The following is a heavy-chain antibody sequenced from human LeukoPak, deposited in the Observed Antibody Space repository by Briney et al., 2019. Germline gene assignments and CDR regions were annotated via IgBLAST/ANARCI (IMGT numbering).Heavy chain of an antibody. CDR2: ISASGGGT. D-gene: IGHD6-6*01. J-gene: IGHJ4*02. CDR1: GFTFSSYA. V-gene: IGHV3-23*01. Sequence: GGSLRLSCAASGFTFSSYAMSWVRQAPGKGLEWVSGISASGGGTYFADSAKGRFTISRDNSKNTLYLQMNSLRAEDTAVYYCATSSIAARLYYFDYWAREPWSPSPQ. CDR3: ATSSIAARLYYFDY.